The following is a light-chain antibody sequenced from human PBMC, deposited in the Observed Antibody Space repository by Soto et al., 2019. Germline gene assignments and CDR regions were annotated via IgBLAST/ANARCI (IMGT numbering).Light chain of an antibody. CDR3: ETWDTSTGV. J-gene: IGLJ3*02. CDR2: LERSGNY. Sequence: QSVLTQSPSASASLGSSVTLTCTRSSGHSKCIIAWNQQQPARTPRYLLKLERSGNYNKGSGVPDRFSGSTSAADRYRTISNLKLEDEADDYCETWDTSTGVFGGGTKLTVL. V-gene: IGLV4-60*01. CDR1: SGHSKCI.